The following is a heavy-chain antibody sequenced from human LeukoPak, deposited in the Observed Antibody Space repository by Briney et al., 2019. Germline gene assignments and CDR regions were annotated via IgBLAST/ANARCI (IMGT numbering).Heavy chain of an antibody. J-gene: IGHJ5*02. Sequence: AGGSLRLSCAASGFTFSGSAVHWVRQSSGKGLEWVGHIDKKDNLYATAYAESVKGRFTISRDDSKDTAFLHMDSLETEDTALYYCTRDRGTYNWFDPWGQGTLVTVSS. V-gene: IGHV3-73*01. CDR1: GFTFSGSA. D-gene: IGHD2-15*01. CDR2: IDKKDNLYAT. CDR3: TRDRGTYNWFDP.